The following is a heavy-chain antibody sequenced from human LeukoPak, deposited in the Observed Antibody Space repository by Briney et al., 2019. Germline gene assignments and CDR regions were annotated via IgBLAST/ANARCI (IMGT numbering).Heavy chain of an antibody. J-gene: IGHJ5*02. CDR3: ARDHQLQNGNWFDP. Sequence: GRSLRLSCAASGFTFSSYGMHWVCQAPGKGLEWVAAISYDGSNKYYADSVKGRFSVSRDNSKNTLYLQMNSLRPEDTAVYYCARDHQLQNGNWFDPWGQGTLVTVSS. V-gene: IGHV3-30*03. CDR1: GFTFSSYG. D-gene: IGHD2-2*01. CDR2: ISYDGSNK.